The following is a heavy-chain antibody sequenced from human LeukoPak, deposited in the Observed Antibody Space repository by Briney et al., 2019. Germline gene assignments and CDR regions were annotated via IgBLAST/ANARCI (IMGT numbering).Heavy chain of an antibody. CDR2: ISYSGST. D-gene: IGHD3-3*02. Sequence: PGGSLRLSCAASGFTFSSYWMSWVRQAPGKGLEWIGSISYSGSTHYNPSLESRVTVSRDTSKNQFSLKLTSVTAADTAVYYCARINGGIWGQGTLVTVSS. V-gene: IGHV4-39*07. J-gene: IGHJ4*02. CDR3: ARINGGI. CDR1: GFTFSSYW.